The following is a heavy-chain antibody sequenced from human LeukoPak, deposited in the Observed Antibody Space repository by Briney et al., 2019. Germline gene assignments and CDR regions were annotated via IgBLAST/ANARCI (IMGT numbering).Heavy chain of an antibody. CDR3: ARVKRGYSYGYPYYYYMDV. CDR2: INHSGST. D-gene: IGHD5-18*01. CDR1: GGSFSGYY. Sequence: SETLSLTCAVYGGSFSGYYWSWIRQPPGKGLEWIGEINHSGSTNYNPSLKSRVTISVDTSKNQFSLKLSPVTATDTAVYYCARVKRGYSYGYPYYYYMDVWGKGTTVTVSS. V-gene: IGHV4-34*01. J-gene: IGHJ6*03.